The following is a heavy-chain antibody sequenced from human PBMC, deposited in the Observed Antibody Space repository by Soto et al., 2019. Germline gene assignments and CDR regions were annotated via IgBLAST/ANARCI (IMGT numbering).Heavy chain of an antibody. D-gene: IGHD1-26*01. CDR3: AKVHIVGALEFFGSSYYGMDV. J-gene: IGHJ6*02. CDR1: GFTFTTYV. CDR2: ISDSGGST. V-gene: IGHV3-23*01. Sequence: LRLSCAASGFTFTTYVVSWVRQAPGKGLEWVSTISDSGGSTYYADSVKGRFTISRDNSKNTLYLQMNSLRADDTAVYYCAKVHIVGALEFFGSSYYGMDVWGQRNTVTVSS.